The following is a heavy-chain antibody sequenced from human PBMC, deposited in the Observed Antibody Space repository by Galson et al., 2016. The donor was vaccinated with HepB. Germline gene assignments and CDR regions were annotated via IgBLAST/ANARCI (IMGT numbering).Heavy chain of an antibody. CDR3: ARAYCGGDCLSYNILYQYGLDV. Sequence: TRGVGVGWIRQPPGKALEWLALIYWDDDKRLRPSLRSRLTVTKDTSKSQVVLTMTNVDPVDTATYYCARAYCGGDCLSYNILYQYGLDVWGQGTTVTVSS. D-gene: IGHD2-21*01. CDR2: IYWDDDK. CDR1: TRGVG. J-gene: IGHJ6*02. V-gene: IGHV2-5*02.